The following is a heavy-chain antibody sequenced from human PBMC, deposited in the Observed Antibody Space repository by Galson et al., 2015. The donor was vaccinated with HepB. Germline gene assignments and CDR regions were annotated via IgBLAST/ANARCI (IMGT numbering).Heavy chain of an antibody. J-gene: IGHJ6*02. CDR1: GYTFTSYY. CDR3: ARGHGSGSYNRGYYYYGMDV. CDR2: INPSGGST. V-gene: IGHV1-46*01. Sequence: SVKVSCKASGYTFTSYYMHWVRQAPGQGLEWMGIINPSGGSTSYAQKFQGRVTMTRDTSTSTVYMELSSLRSEDTAVYYCARGHGSGSYNRGYYYYGMDVWGQGTTVTVSS. D-gene: IGHD3-10*01.